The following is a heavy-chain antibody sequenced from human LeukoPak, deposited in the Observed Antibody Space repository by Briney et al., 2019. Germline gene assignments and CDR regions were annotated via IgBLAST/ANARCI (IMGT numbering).Heavy chain of an antibody. D-gene: IGHD3-10*01. J-gene: IGHJ4*02. CDR3: ARREPLLWHLH. CDR2: INPNGGST. Sequence: ASVKVSCKASGYPFNWFYIHWVRQAPGQGLEWMGIINPNGGSTTYAQRFQGRVTLTGDTSTSTVYMELSGLTSDDTAIYFCARREPLLWHLHWGQGTLVTVSS. CDR1: GYPFNWFY. V-gene: IGHV1-46*02.